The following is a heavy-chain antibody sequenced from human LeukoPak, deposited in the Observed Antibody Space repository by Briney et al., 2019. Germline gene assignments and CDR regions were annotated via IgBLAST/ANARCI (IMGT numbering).Heavy chain of an antibody. CDR2: ISYDGSNK. V-gene: IGHV3-30-3*01. Sequence: GGSLRLSCAASGFTFSSYAMHWVRQAPGKGLEWVAVISYDGSNKYYADSVKGRFTISRDNSKNTLYLQMNSLRAEDTAVYYCARDRGPDYGDDGTYYYYYGMDVWGQGTTVTVPS. CDR3: ARDRGPDYGDDGTYYYYYGMDV. CDR1: GFTFSSYA. J-gene: IGHJ6*02. D-gene: IGHD4-17*01.